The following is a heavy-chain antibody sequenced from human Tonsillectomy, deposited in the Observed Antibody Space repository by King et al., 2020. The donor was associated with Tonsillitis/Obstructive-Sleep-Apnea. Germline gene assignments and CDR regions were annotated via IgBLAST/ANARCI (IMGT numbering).Heavy chain of an antibody. V-gene: IGHV3-72*01. CDR1: GFTFSDHY. Sequence: VQLVESGGGLVQPGGSLRLSCAASGFTFSDHYMDWVRQAPGKGLEWVGRTRNKANSYTTEYAASVKGRFTISRDDSKNSLYLQMNSLKTEDTAVYYCARRAHSDDYSNHFFDYWGQGTLVTVSS. CDR3: ARRAHSDDYSNHFFDY. J-gene: IGHJ4*02. D-gene: IGHD4-11*01. CDR2: TRNKANSYTT.